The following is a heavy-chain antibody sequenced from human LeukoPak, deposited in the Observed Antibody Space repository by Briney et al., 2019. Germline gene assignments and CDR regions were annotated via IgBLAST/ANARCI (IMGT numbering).Heavy chain of an antibody. Sequence: ASVKVSCKSSGYTFTGHYMHWVRQAPGQGLEWMGWINPNSGGTNYAQKFQGRVTMTRDTSISTAYMELSRLRSDDTAVYYCARGYDGWSDASDIWGQGTMVTVSS. D-gene: IGHD2-15*01. CDR3: ARGYDGWSDASDI. V-gene: IGHV1-2*02. CDR2: INPNSGGT. CDR1: GYTFTGHY. J-gene: IGHJ3*02.